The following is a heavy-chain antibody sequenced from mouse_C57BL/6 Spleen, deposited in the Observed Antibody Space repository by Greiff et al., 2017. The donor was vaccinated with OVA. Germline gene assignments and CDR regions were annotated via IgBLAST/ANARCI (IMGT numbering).Heavy chain of an antibody. CDR1: GYSFTSYY. J-gene: IGHJ2*01. V-gene: IGHV1-66*01. CDR3: ARNGPTVVGGSPDY. CDR2: IYPGSGNT. Sequence: LVESGPELVKPGASVKISCKVSGYSFTSYYIHWVKQRPGQGLEWIGWIYPGSGNTKYNEKFKGKATLTADTSSSTAYMQLSSLTSEDSAVYYCARNGPTVVGGSPDYWGQGTTLTVSS. D-gene: IGHD1-1*01.